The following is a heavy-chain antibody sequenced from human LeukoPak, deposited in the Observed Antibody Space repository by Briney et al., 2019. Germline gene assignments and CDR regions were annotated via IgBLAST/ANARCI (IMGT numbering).Heavy chain of an antibody. D-gene: IGHD6-25*01. V-gene: IGHV3-48*02. Sequence: GGSLRLSCAASGFTFSSYSMNWVRQAPGKGLEWVSYISSSSSTTYYADSVKGRFTISRDNAKNSLYLQMNSLRDEDTAVYYCARAPAAGTGPYYYYYYGMDVWGQGTTVTVSS. CDR3: ARAPAAGTGPYYYYYYGMDV. CDR2: ISSSSSTT. J-gene: IGHJ6*02. CDR1: GFTFSSYS.